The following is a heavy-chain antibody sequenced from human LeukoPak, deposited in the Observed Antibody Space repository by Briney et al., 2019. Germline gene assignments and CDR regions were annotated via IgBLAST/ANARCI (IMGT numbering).Heavy chain of an antibody. Sequence: GGSLRLSCAASGFTVSSNYMSWVRQAPGKGLEWVSVIYSGGSTYYADSVKGRFTISRDNSKNTLYLQMNSLRAEDTAAYYCARSGYYYDSSGYYPDAFDIWGQGTMVTVSS. J-gene: IGHJ3*02. CDR1: GFTVSSNY. CDR2: IYSGGST. V-gene: IGHV3-53*01. CDR3: ARSGYYYDSSGYYPDAFDI. D-gene: IGHD3-22*01.